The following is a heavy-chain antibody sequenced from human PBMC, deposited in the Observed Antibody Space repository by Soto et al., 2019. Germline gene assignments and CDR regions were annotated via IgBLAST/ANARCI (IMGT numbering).Heavy chain of an antibody. CDR2: INYNSGSV. CDR1: GFTIDVYA. V-gene: IGHV3-9*01. J-gene: IGHJ4*02. D-gene: IGHD6-13*01. Sequence: EVQLGESGGGWVQPGRSVRLSCAASGFTIDVYAMHWVRHAPGKGLEWVSGINYNSGSVGYADSVKGRFTISRDNATNSLHMQMNSMRAEDTAVYYCAKDISLRGWVYLVVQYWGQGTLVNVSP. CDR3: AKDISLRGWVYLVVQY.